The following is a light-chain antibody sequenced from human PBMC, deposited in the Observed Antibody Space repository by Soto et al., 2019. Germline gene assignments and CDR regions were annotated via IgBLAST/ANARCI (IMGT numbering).Light chain of an antibody. Sequence: IQMTQSPSSLSASVGDRVTLTCRASQTIATYLNWYQQKPGQVPEVLIYGASRLHVGVPSRFTGSGYGTHFTLTINNLQPEDFAIYYCQQFYYYPHTFGQGTKLEVK. CDR2: GAS. V-gene: IGKV1-39*01. J-gene: IGKJ2*01. CDR1: QTIATY. CDR3: QQFYYYPHT.